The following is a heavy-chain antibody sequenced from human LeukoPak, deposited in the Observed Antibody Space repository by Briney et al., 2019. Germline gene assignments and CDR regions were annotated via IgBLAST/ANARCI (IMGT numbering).Heavy chain of an antibody. CDR1: GFTFSSYW. V-gene: IGHV3-74*01. J-gene: IGHJ4*02. D-gene: IGHD1-26*01. CDR2: INSDGSST. CDR3: ASVAYAVGAIDY. Sequence: GGSLRLSCAASGFTFSSYWMHWVRQAPGKGLVWVSRINSDGSSTSYADSVKGRFTIPRDNAKNTLYLQMNSLRAEDTAVYYCASVAYAVGAIDYWGQGTLVTVSS.